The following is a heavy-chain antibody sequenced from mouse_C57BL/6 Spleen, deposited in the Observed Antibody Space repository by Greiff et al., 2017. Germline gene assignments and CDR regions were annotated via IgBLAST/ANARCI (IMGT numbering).Heavy chain of an antibody. Sequence: QVQLQQSGAELVMPGASVKLSCKASGYTFTSYWMHWVKQRPGQGLEWIGEIDPSDSYTNYNQKFKGKSTLTVDKSSSTAYMQLSSLTSEDSAVYYCARSRERYFDVWGTGTTVTVSS. D-gene: IGHD3-3*01. J-gene: IGHJ1*03. V-gene: IGHV1-69*01. CDR2: IDPSDSYT. CDR1: GYTFTSYW. CDR3: ARSRERYFDV.